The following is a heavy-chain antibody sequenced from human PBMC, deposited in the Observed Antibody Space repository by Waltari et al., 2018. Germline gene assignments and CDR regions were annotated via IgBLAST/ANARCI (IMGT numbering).Heavy chain of an antibody. CDR3: ARVPSRVVGGTLGSFDC. CDR2: GGGGWENRGRGNT. J-gene: IGHJ4*02. Sequence: QVQLVQSGAEVKKPGASVKVSCKASGYTFTSFDINWVRQATGQGLGGMGWGGGGWENRGRGNTGEAQKFKGRATMTRNTSRSTAYMGLSSLGAEDTAVYYCARVPSRVVGGTLGSFDCWGQGSLVTVSS. CDR1: GYTFTSFD. V-gene: IGHV1-8*01. D-gene: IGHD1-26*01.